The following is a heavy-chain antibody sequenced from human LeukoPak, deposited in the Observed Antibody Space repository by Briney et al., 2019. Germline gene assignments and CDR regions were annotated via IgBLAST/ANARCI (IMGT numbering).Heavy chain of an antibody. D-gene: IGHD3-10*01. Sequence: GGSLRISCTASGFTFRNYAMSWVRHASGKGLECVSTSSGSGGGTYYARSVKGRFTISRDNSKNTLYLQMNRLRVEDTAVYYCATREGTMVRGVAGAFDIWGQGTMVTVSS. CDR3: ATREGTMVRGVAGAFDI. CDR1: GFTFRNYA. CDR2: SSGSGGGT. V-gene: IGHV3-23*01. J-gene: IGHJ3*02.